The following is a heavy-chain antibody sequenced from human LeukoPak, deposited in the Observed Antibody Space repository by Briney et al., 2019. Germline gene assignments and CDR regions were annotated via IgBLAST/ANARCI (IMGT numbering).Heavy chain of an antibody. V-gene: IGHV4-4*07. Sequence: PSETLSLTCTVSGGSISSFYWTWIRQPAGQGLEWIGRIYTSGSTNYNPSLTSRVTTSVATSKNQFSLKLRTVTAADTAVYYCAREGGGSSSWYNYFDYWGQGTLVTVSS. CDR3: AREGGGSSSWYNYFDY. CDR1: GGSISSFY. J-gene: IGHJ4*02. D-gene: IGHD6-13*01. CDR2: IYTSGST.